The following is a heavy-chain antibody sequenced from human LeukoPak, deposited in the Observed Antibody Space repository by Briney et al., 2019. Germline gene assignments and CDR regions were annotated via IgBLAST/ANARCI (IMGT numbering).Heavy chain of an antibody. V-gene: IGHV3-30*04. Sequence: GRSLRLSCAASGFTFSNYATHWVRQAPGKGLEWVAVISYDGRNQYYADAVKGRFTVSRDNSKSTLYLQMNSLRGEDTAVYNCARYGAFLDYWGQGTLVTVSS. D-gene: IGHD3-3*02. CDR2: ISYDGRNQ. CDR1: GFTFSNYA. J-gene: IGHJ4*02. CDR3: ARYGAFLDY.